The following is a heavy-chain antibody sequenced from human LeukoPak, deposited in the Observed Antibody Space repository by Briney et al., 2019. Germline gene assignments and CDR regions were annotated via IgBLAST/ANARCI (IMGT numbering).Heavy chain of an antibody. CDR1: GFTFSIYA. Sequence: GGSLRLSCAASGFTFSIYAMNWVRQAPGKGLEWVSTISGSGGVSTYYADSVKGRFTISRDKSKNTLYVQMNSLRAEDTAIYYCAKDSSTAKTGNAFDIWGQGTLVTVSS. CDR3: AKDSSTAKTGNAFDI. CDR2: ISGSGGVST. D-gene: IGHD2-21*02. V-gene: IGHV3-23*01. J-gene: IGHJ3*02.